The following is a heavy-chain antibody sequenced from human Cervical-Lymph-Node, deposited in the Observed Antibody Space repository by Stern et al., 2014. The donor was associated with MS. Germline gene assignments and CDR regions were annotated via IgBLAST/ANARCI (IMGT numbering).Heavy chain of an antibody. CDR3: ARGVVSVSTLGDYYYGMDV. V-gene: IGHV3-74*03. Sequence: VQLVESGGGLVQPGGSLRLSCAGFNFSSYWMHWVRQAQGKGLVWVACINSDGSRKYADSVKGRFTISRDNAKNTMYLQMSSLRVEDTAVYYCARGVVSVSTLGDYYYGMDVWGQGTTVTVSS. D-gene: IGHD2-2*01. CDR2: INSDGSR. CDR1: FNFSSYW. J-gene: IGHJ6*01.